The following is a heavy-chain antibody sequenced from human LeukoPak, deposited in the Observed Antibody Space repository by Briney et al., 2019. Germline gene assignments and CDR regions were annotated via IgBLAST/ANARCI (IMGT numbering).Heavy chain of an antibody. V-gene: IGHV4-34*01. CDR3: ASGGSYSGLVY. J-gene: IGHJ4*02. CDR2: INHSGSN. Sequence: SKTLSLTCAVYGGSFSGYYWRWIRQPPGKGLEWIGEINHSGSNNYNPSLKSRVTISVDTSKNQFSLKLSSVTAADTAVYYCASGGSYSGLVYWGQGTLVTVSS. D-gene: IGHD1-26*01. CDR1: GGSFSGYY.